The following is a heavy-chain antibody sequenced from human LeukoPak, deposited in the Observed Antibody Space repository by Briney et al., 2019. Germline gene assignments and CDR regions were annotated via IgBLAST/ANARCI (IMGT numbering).Heavy chain of an antibody. Sequence: PSETLSLTCTVSGGSISSYYWSWIRQPAGKGLEWIGRIYTSESTNYNPSLKSRVTMSVDTSKNQFSLKLSSVTAADTAVYYCARDTRYGYDILTGWFKWFDPWGQGTLVTVSS. CDR1: GGSISSYY. V-gene: IGHV4-4*07. CDR3: ARDTRYGYDILTGWFKWFDP. J-gene: IGHJ5*02. D-gene: IGHD3-9*01. CDR2: IYTSEST.